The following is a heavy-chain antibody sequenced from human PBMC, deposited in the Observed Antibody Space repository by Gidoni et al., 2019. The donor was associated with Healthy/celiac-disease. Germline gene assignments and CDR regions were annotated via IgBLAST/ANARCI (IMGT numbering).Heavy chain of an antibody. CDR3: ASSAAGPNDAFDI. V-gene: IGHV4-38-2*01. Sequence: QVQLQESGPGLVKPSETLSLTCAVSGYSISSGYYWGWIRQPPGKGLEWIGSIYHSGSTYYNPSLKSRVTISVDTSKNQFSLKLSSVTAADTAVYYCASSAAGPNDAFDIWGQGTMVTVSS. J-gene: IGHJ3*02. CDR1: GYSISSGYY. CDR2: IYHSGST. D-gene: IGHD6-13*01.